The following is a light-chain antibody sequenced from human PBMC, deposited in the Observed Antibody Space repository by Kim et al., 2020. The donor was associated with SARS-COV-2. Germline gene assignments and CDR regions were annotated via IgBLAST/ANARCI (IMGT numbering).Light chain of an antibody. Sequence: QLVLTQSPSASASLGASVKLTCTLSSGHSSYSITWHQQQPEKGPRYLMILHSDGSHSKGDGIPDRFLGSSSGAERYLTISSLHSEDEADYYCQTWGTGIRVFGGGTQLTVL. CDR2: LHSDGSH. CDR1: SGHSSYS. J-gene: IGLJ3*02. CDR3: QTWGTGIRV. V-gene: IGLV4-69*01.